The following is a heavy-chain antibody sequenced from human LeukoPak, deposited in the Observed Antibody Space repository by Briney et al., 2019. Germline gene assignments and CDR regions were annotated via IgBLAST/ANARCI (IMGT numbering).Heavy chain of an antibody. CDR1: GFTFGDYA. CDR3: TRDPGRGITMVRGPTFYYYGMDV. Sequence: GGSLRLSCTASGFTFGDYAMSWFRQAPGKGLEWVGFIRSKAYGGTTEYAASVKGRFTISRDDSKSIAYLQMNSLKTEDTAVYYCTRDPGRGITMVRGPTFYYYGMDVWGQGTTVTVSS. D-gene: IGHD3-10*01. V-gene: IGHV3-49*03. CDR2: IRSKAYGGTT. J-gene: IGHJ6*02.